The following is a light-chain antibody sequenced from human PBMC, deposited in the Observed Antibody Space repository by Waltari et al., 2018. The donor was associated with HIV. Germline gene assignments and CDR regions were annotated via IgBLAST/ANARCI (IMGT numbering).Light chain of an antibody. CDR2: RDN. Sequence: QSVLTQPPSASGTPGQRVTISCSGSSFNVGRNFVSWYQQVPGTAPKVLIFRDNQRPSGVPERFSGSKSGASASLAISGLRSEDEADYYCAAWDDSLSGSYVFGPGTKVTVL. CDR3: AAWDDSLSGSYV. J-gene: IGLJ1*01. V-gene: IGLV1-47*01. CDR1: SFNVGRNF.